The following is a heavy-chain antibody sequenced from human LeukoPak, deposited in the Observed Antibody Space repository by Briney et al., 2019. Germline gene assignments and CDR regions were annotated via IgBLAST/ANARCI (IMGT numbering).Heavy chain of an antibody. CDR3: AKDRYGSSWRGSFDY. Sequence: PGGSLRLSCAASGFTFSSYGMHWVRQAPGKGLEWVAVISYDGSNKYYADSVKGRFTISRDNSKNTLYLQMNSLRAEDTAVYYCAKDRYGSSWRGSFDYWGQGTLVTVSS. CDR1: GFTFSSYG. J-gene: IGHJ4*02. CDR2: ISYDGSNK. D-gene: IGHD6-13*01. V-gene: IGHV3-30*18.